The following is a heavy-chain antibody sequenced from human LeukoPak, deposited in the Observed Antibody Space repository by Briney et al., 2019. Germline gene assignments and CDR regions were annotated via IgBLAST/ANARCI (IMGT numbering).Heavy chain of an antibody. CDR1: GFTFSNYW. CDR2: IKTDGSQK. J-gene: IGHJ4*02. V-gene: IGHV3-7*01. D-gene: IGHD2-21*02. CDR3: PRDVSYCPGDY. Sequence: GGSLRLSCVTSGFTFSNYWMTWVRQAPGKGLEWVANIKTDGSQKSYVDSVKGRFTISRGNAKNSLYLQMNSLRAEDTAVYYCPRDVSYCPGDYWGQGTLVTVSS.